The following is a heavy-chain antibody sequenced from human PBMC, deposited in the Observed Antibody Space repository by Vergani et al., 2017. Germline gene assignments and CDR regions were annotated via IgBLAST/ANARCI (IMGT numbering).Heavy chain of an antibody. V-gene: IGHV4-34*01. CDR2: INHSGST. CDR3: ARGDYYYYYMDV. J-gene: IGHJ6*03. CDR1: GGSFSGYY. Sequence: QVQLQQWGAGLLKPSETLSLTCAVYGGSFSGYYWSWTRQPPGKGLEWIGEINHSGSTNYNPSLKSRVTISVDTSKNQFSLKLSSVTAADTAVYYCARGDYYYYYMDVWGKGTTVTVSS.